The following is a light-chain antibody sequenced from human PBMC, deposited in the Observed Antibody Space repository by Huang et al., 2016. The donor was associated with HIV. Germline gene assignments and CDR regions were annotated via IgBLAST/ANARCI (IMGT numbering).Light chain of an antibody. CDR2: GAS. CDR3: YHYNNSPPQHT. CDR1: DSIGSN. V-gene: IGKV3-15*01. Sequence: EVVLTQSPATLSVSPGERATVPCRASDSIGSNLAWYEQRPGQAPRLLIQGASTRANGSPARLSGSVSGTEVALTISSLRSEDSAVYYCYHYNNSPPQHTFGQGTKLEIK. J-gene: IGKJ2*01.